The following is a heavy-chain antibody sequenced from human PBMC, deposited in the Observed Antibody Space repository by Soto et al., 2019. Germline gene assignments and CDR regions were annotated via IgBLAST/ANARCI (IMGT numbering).Heavy chain of an antibody. J-gene: IGHJ4*02. Sequence: SETLSLTCTVSGGSISSSSYYWGWIRQPPGKGLEWIGSIYYSGSTYYNPSLKSRVTISVDTSKNQFSLKLSSVTAADTAVYYCARVGATVNFDYWGQGTLVTVPQ. D-gene: IGHD1-26*01. CDR2: IYYSGST. V-gene: IGHV4-39*01. CDR3: ARVGATVNFDY. CDR1: GGSISSSSYY.